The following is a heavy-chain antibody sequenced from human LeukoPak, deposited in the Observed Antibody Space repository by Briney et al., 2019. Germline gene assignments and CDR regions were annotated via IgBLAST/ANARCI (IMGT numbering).Heavy chain of an antibody. CDR1: GFSVSRNY. CDR3: AGSVRGVAFDI. D-gene: IGHD3-10*02. Sequence: PGGSLRLSCAASGFSVSRNYMSWVRQAPGKGLEWVSAISGSGGSTYYADSVKGRFTISRDNSKNTLYLQMNSLRAEDTAVYYCAGSVRGVAFDIWGQGTMVTVSS. J-gene: IGHJ3*02. V-gene: IGHV3-23*01. CDR2: ISGSGGST.